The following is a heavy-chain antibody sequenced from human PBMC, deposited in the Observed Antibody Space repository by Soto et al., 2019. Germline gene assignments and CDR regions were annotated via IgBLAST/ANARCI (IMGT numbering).Heavy chain of an antibody. CDR3: AREFGDGYSHFDY. V-gene: IGHV3-21*01. CDR2: ISSSSSYI. J-gene: IGHJ4*02. CDR1: GFTFSSYS. D-gene: IGHD5-18*01. Sequence: EVQLVESGGGLVKPGGSLRLSCAASGFTFSSYSMNWVRQAPGKGLEWVSSISSSSSYIYYADSVKGRFTISRENAKNSLYLQMNSLRAEDTAVYYCAREFGDGYSHFDYWGQGTLVTVSS.